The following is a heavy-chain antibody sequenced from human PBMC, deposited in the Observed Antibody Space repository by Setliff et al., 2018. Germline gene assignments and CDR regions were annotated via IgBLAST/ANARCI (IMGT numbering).Heavy chain of an antibody. CDR3: TRGGTWSDAFDT. CDR1: GGSISSYY. D-gene: IGHD1-1*01. CDR2: IYTSGST. V-gene: IGHV4-4*07. Sequence: SETLSLTCTVSGGSISSYYWSWIRQPAGKGLEWIGRIYTSGSTNYNPSLKSRVTMSIDTSKNQFSLKLSSVTAADTAVYYCTRGGTWSDAFDTWGQGTMVTVSS. J-gene: IGHJ3*02.